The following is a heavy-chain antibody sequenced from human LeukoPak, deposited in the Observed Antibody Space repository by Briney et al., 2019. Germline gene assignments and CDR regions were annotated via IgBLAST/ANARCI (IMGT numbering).Heavy chain of an antibody. Sequence: SETLSLTCTVSGGSISSYYWSWIRQPPGKGLEWIGYIYYSGSTNYNPSLKSRVTISVDTSKNQFSLKLSSVTAADTAVYYCARDRWTYYYARGAFDIWGQGTMVTVSS. D-gene: IGHD3-10*01. V-gene: IGHV4-59*01. J-gene: IGHJ3*02. CDR1: GGSISSYY. CDR3: ARDRWTYYYARGAFDI. CDR2: IYYSGST.